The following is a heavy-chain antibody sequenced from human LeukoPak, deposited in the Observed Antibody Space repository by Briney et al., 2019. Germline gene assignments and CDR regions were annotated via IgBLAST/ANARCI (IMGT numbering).Heavy chain of an antibody. CDR2: IIPIFGTA. CDR3: AGGLDYYDSSGYYPIDY. V-gene: IGHV1-69*13. J-gene: IGHJ4*02. D-gene: IGHD3-22*01. CDR1: GGTFSSYA. Sequence: SVKVSCKASGGTFSSYAISWVRQAPGQGLEWMGGIIPIFGTANYAQKFQGRVTITADESTSTAYMELSSLRSEDTAVYYCAGGLDYYDSSGYYPIDYWGQGTLVTVS.